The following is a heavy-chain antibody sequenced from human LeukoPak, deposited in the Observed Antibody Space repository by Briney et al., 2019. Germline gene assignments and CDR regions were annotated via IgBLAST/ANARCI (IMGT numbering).Heavy chain of an antibody. D-gene: IGHD6-19*01. J-gene: IGHJ4*02. CDR2: IWYDGSNK. Sequence: GRSLRLSCAASGFTFSSYGMHWVRQAPGKGLGWVAVIWYDGSNKYYADSVKGRFTISRDNSENTLYLQMNSLRAEDTAVYYCARDGLSSGWLQDYWGQGTLVIVSS. CDR3: ARDGLSSGWLQDY. CDR1: GFTFSSYG. V-gene: IGHV3-33*01.